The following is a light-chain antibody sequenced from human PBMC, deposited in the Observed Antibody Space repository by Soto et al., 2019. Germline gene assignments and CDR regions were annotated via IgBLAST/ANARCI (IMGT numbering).Light chain of an antibody. Sequence: EIVLTQSPGTLSLSPGERVTLSCRASQSVSSSSLAWYQQKPGQAPRLVIFGASSRATGIPDRFSGSGSGTDFTLTISTLEPEDFAVYYCQSFGSSPSWTFGQGTKVELK. CDR3: QSFGSSPSWT. V-gene: IGKV3-20*01. CDR1: QSVSSSS. CDR2: GAS. J-gene: IGKJ1*01.